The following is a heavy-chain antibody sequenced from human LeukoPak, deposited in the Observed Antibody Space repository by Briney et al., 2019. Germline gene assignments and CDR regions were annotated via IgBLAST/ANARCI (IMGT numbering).Heavy chain of an antibody. J-gene: IGHJ4*01. CDR1: GFTFGDYV. CDR2: IRSKAYGGTT. CDR3: TRLDQQLNEPY. Sequence: PGRSLRLSCTASGFTFGDYVMSWVRQAPGKGLEWVGFIRSKAYGGTTEYAASVKGRCSISRDDSKSIAHLQMNSLKTEDTAVYYCTRLDQQLNEPYCGHGTLVTVSS. D-gene: IGHD6-13*01. V-gene: IGHV3-49*04.